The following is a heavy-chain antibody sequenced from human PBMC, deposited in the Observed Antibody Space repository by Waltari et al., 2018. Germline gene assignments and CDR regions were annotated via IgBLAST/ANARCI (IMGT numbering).Heavy chain of an antibody. J-gene: IGHJ6*02. D-gene: IGHD2-21*01. V-gene: IGHV4-59*01. CDR3: ARDLIRSSSEIGFSYYGMDV. Sequence: QVQLQESGPGLVKPSETLSLTCTVSGGSISSYYWSWIRPPPGKGLEWIGYIYYSGSTNYNPSLKSRVTISVDTSKNQFSLKLSSVTAADTAVYYCARDLIRSSSEIGFSYYGMDVWGQGTTVTVSS. CDR1: GGSISSYY. CDR2: IYYSGST.